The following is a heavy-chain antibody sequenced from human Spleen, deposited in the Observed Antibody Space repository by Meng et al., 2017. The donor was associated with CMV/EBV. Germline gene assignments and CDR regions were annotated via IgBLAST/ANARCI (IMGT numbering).Heavy chain of an antibody. CDR2: NNPNTGGT. CDR3: ARVDWGYCSSTSCSLDY. Sequence: ASVKVSCKASGYTFTAYYMHWVRQAPGQGLEWMGWNNPNTGGTNYAQKFQGRVTMTRDTSISTAYMELSTLRSDDAAVYYCARVDWGYCSSTSCSLDYWGQGTLVTVSS. D-gene: IGHD2-2*01. CDR1: GYTFTAYY. J-gene: IGHJ4*02. V-gene: IGHV1-2*02.